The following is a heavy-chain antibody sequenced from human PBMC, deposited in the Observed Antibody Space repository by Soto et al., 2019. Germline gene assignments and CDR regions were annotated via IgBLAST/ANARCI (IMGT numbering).Heavy chain of an antibody. J-gene: IGHJ6*02. Sequence: PGESLKISCKGSGYSFTSYWIGWVRQMPGKGLEWMGIIYPGDSDTRYSPSFQGQVTISADKSISTAYLQWSSLKASDTAMYYCARPSGTLFHYYGMDVWGQGTTVTVSS. CDR2: IYPGDSDT. D-gene: IGHD6-13*01. CDR3: ARPSGTLFHYYGMDV. V-gene: IGHV5-51*01. CDR1: GYSFTSYW.